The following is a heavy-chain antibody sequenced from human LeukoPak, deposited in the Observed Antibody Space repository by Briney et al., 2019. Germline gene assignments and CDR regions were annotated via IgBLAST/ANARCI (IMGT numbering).Heavy chain of an antibody. Sequence: SETLSLTCTVSGGSISSSSYYRGWIRQPPGKGLEWIGSIYYSGSTYYNPSLKSRVTISVDTSKNQFSLKLSSVTAADTAVYYCARADVTGSRGDPYFDYWGQGTLVTVSS. D-gene: IGHD1-20*01. CDR2: IYYSGST. CDR3: ARADVTGSRGDPYFDY. V-gene: IGHV4-39*01. CDR1: GGSISSSSYY. J-gene: IGHJ4*02.